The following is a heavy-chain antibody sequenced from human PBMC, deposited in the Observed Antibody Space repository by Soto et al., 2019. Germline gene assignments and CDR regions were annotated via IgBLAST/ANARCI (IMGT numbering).Heavy chain of an antibody. CDR3: ARESNEAFVI. CDR2: LSNSAST. J-gene: IGHJ3*02. CDR1: GDSVTSYY. V-gene: IGHV4-59*02. Sequence: PSETLSLTCIVSGDSVTSYYRSWIRQPPGKGLEWITHLSNSASTNYIPSLKSLFTISVYTSKNQFSLKVTSVTAADTAVYYCARESNEAFVIWGQGTLVTVSS. D-gene: IGHD1-1*01.